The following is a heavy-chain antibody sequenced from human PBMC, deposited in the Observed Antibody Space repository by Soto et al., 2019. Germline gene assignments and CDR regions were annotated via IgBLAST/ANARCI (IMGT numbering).Heavy chain of an antibody. V-gene: IGHV3-48*03. CDR1: GCTLTSCA. D-gene: IGHD2-15*01. CDR3: ARVGGCSGGSCYPNGFDP. J-gene: IGHJ5*02. Sequence: PGGTMRLSWAPAGCTLTSCAMNWVRLALGQGLDWVSYLSGSGSTIYYADSVKGRFTISRDNAKYSLYLQMHSLRAEDTAVYYCARVGGCSGGSCYPNGFDPWGQGPLGT. CDR2: LSGSGSTI.